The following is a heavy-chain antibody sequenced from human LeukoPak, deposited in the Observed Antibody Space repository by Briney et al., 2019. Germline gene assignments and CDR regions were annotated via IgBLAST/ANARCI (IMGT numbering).Heavy chain of an antibody. V-gene: IGHV3-48*04. D-gene: IGHD1-26*01. J-gene: IGHJ4*02. CDR3: ARVPRSGNHFDY. Sequence: GGSLRLSCAASGFTFSSYGMNWVRQAPGKGLEWVSYISSGGSPIYADSVKGRFTISRDNAKNSLYLQMNSLRAEDTAVYYCARVPRSGNHFDYWGQGTLVTVSS. CDR1: GFTFSSYG. CDR2: ISSGGSPI.